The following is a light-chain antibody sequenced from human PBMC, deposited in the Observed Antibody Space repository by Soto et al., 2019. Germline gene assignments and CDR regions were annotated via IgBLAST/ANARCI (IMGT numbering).Light chain of an antibody. CDR3: QHLNTYPLT. CDR2: GAS. J-gene: IGKJ4*01. V-gene: IGKV1-9*01. Sequence: DIQLTQSPSFLSASIGDRVTITCRASQGIRSFLAWYQQKPGKAPNLLISGASILRTGVPSRFSGSGSGTEFTLTIISLQPDDFATYYCQHLNTYPLTFGGGTKVEI. CDR1: QGIRSF.